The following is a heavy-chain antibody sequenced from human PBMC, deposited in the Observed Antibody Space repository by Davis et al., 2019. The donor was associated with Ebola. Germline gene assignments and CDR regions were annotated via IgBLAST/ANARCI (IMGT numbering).Heavy chain of an antibody. CDR3: ARETPYYYGSGSYYFDY. J-gene: IGHJ4*02. D-gene: IGHD3-10*01. CDR2: IYHSGST. V-gene: IGHV4-4*02. CDR1: GDSISSRNW. Sequence: SETLSLTCAVSGDSISSRNWWSWVRQSPGKGLEWIGEIYHSGSTNYNPSLKSRVTISVDKSKNQFSLKLSSVTAADTAVYYCARETPYYYGSGSYYFDYWGQGTLVTVSS.